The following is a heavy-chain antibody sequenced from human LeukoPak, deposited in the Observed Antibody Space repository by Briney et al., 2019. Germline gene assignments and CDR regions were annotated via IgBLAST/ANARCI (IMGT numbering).Heavy chain of an antibody. Sequence: SETLSLTCTVSRRSISSYYWTWIRQPPGKGLEWIGYIYYSGSTNYNPSLKSRVTISVDPSTNQFSLKLRSVTAADTAVYYCARGVGGSGSYYYYGMDVWGQGTTVTVSS. CDR3: ARGVGGSGSYYYYGMDV. D-gene: IGHD3-10*01. J-gene: IGHJ6*02. CDR1: RRSISSYY. CDR2: IYYSGST. V-gene: IGHV4-59*01.